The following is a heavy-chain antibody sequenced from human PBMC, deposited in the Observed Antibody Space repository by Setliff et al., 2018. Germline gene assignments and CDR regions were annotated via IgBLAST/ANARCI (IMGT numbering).Heavy chain of an antibody. CDR3: ARGVVAAFMDV. J-gene: IGHJ6*03. Sequence: SETLSLTCAVSGGSISSGNWWTWVRQPPGKGLEWIGEIYHSGSTNYKPSLKSRVTISVDKSKNQFSLKLTSATAADTAVYYCARGVVAAFMDVWGKGTTVTVSS. CDR1: GGSISSGNW. D-gene: IGHD2-15*01. CDR2: IYHSGST. V-gene: IGHV4-4*02.